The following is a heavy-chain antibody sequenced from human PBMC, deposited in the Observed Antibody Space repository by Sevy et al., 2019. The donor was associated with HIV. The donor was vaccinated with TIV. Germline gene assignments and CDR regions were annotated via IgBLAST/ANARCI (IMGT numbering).Heavy chain of an antibody. CDR3: ARQGTENYYYYYMDV. D-gene: IGHD1-1*01. CDR2: IYYSGST. V-gene: IGHV4-59*01. Sequence: SETLSLTCTVSGGSISSYYWSWIRQPPGKGLEWIGYIYYSGSTNYIPSLKSRVTISVDTSKNQFSLKLSSVTAADTAVYYCARQGTENYYYYYMDVWGKGTTVTVSS. J-gene: IGHJ6*03. CDR1: GGSISSYY.